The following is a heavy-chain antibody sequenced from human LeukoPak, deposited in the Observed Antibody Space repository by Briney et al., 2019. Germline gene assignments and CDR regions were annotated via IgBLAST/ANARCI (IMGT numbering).Heavy chain of an antibody. J-gene: IGHJ3*02. CDR2: ISAYNNGYT. CDR3: ARDGHSSGYYQTDAFHI. V-gene: IGHV1-18*01. D-gene: IGHD3-22*01. CDR1: GYTFTSYG. Sequence: ASVKVSCKASGYTFTSYGISWVRQAPGQGLEWMGWISAYNNGYTNYTEKLRGRLTMTTDTSTSTAYMELRSLRSDDTAVYHCARDGHSSGYYQTDAFHIWGQGTMDTVSS.